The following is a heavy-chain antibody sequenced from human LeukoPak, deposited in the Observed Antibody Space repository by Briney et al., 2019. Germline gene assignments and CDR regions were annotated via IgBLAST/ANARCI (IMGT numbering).Heavy chain of an antibody. D-gene: IGHD2-8*01. Sequence: SETLSLTCTVSGGSISSSSYYWGWIRQPPGKGLEWIGEINHSGSTNYNPSLKSRVTISVDTSKNQFSLKLSSVTAADTAVYYCARGRPNGWFYWGQGTLVTVSS. CDR2: INHSGST. J-gene: IGHJ4*02. CDR1: GGSISSSSYY. V-gene: IGHV4-39*07. CDR3: ARGRPNGWFY.